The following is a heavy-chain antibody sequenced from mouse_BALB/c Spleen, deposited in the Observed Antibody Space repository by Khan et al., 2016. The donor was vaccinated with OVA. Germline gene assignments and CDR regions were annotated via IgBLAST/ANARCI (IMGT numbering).Heavy chain of an antibody. J-gene: IGHJ2*01. V-gene: IGHV14-1*02. CDR1: GFNIKDYY. CDR3: PRSIHPYIDY. D-gene: IGHD2-3*01. CDR2: IDPENGNT. Sequence: VQLQQSGTELVRPGALVRLSCIASGFNIKDYYIHWVKQRPDQGLEWIGWIDPENGNTIYDPKFQGKASITADTSSNTAYLQLSSLTSEDTAVYYYPRSIHPYIDYWGQGTTLTVSS.